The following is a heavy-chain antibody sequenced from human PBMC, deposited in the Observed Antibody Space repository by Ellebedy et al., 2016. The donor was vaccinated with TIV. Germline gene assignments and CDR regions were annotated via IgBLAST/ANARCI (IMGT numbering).Heavy chain of an antibody. J-gene: IGHJ4*02. CDR1: SGSLNVYY. CDR2: IHPSGST. D-gene: IGHD3-16*02. Sequence: SETLSLXXTVYSGSLNVYYCTWIRQPPGKGLEWIGEIHPSGSTSYNPSLTSRVSLSLDTSKTRLSLNLTSMTVADTAVYYCARGLDRYKLGNSWGLGTLVTVSS. V-gene: IGHV4-34*01. CDR3: ARGLDRYKLGNS.